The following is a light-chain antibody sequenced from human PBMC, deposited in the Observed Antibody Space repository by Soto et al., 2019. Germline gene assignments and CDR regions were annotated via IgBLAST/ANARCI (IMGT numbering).Light chain of an antibody. CDR3: QQRNNCPQELT. V-gene: IGKV3-11*01. J-gene: IGKJ4*01. CDR1: QSVTTY. CDR2: DAS. Sequence: MLLIQPPATLSLSPGPIATLSFRSSQSVTTYLAWYQQNTGKATRLLIYDASNRATGVPARFSATGSGKDFTLTISSLETEDYAVYYCQQRNNCPQELTFGEGTKVDIK.